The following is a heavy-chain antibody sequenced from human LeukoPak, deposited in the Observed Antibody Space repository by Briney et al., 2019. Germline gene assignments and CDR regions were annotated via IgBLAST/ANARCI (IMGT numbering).Heavy chain of an antibody. V-gene: IGHV1-46*01. CDR3: ARDIKASGSYYNVPNYYYYGMDV. CDR2: INPSGGRT. D-gene: IGHD3-10*01. Sequence: ASVKVSCKASGYTFTSYYMHWVRQAPGQGLEWMGIINPSGGRTSYAQKFQGRVTMTRDTSTSTVYMELSSLRSEDTAVYYCARDIKASGSYYNVPNYYYYGMDVWGQGTTVTVSS. J-gene: IGHJ6*02. CDR1: GYTFTSYY.